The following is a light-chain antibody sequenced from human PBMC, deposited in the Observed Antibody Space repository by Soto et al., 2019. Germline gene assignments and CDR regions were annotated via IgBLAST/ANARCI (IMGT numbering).Light chain of an antibody. Sequence: DIVMTQSPDSLAVSLGERATINCKSSQSVLYSSNKKNYLAWYQQKAGQPPKLLIYWASTRESGVPDRFSGSGSGTDFTLTISSLQAEDAAVYYCQQYYSTPWTFGQGTKVEIK. CDR1: QSVLYSSNKKNY. CDR2: WAS. V-gene: IGKV4-1*01. CDR3: QQYYSTPWT. J-gene: IGKJ1*01.